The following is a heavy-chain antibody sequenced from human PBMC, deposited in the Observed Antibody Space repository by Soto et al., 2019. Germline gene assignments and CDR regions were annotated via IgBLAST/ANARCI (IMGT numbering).Heavy chain of an antibody. CDR2: IMPVFATP. CDR3: ARDGGYSSGWYQFDY. J-gene: IGHJ4*02. V-gene: IGHV1-69*12. CDR1: GGTFSTSA. D-gene: IGHD6-19*01. Sequence: QVQLMQSGAEVKKPGSSVKVSCKASGGTFSTSAISWVRQAPGEGLEWVGGIMPVFATPDYAQKFQGRVTISADESTTTAYLELTSLRAEDTAVYYCARDGGYSSGWYQFDYWGQGTLVTVSA.